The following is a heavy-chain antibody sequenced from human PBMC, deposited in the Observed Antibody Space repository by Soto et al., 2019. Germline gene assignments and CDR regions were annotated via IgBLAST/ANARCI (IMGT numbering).Heavy chain of an antibody. CDR2: IIPIFGTA. J-gene: IGHJ1*01. V-gene: IGHV1-69*13. Sequence: ASVKVSCKASGGTFSSYAISWVRQAPGQGLEWMGGIIPIFGTANYAQKFQGRVTITADESTSTAYMELSSLRSEDTAVYYCARDVYCGGDCSAQHWGQGTLVTVSS. D-gene: IGHD2-21*02. CDR1: GGTFSSYA. CDR3: ARDVYCGGDCSAQH.